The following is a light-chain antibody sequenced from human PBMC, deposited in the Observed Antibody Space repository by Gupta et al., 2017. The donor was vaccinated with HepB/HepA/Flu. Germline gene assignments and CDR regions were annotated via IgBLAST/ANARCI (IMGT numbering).Light chain of an antibody. CDR3: LLYMGGGIV. CDR2: STN. Sequence: QTVVTQEPSFSVSPGGTVTLPCGLSSGSVSTTYYPSWYQQTPGQAPRTLIYSTNTRSSGVPDRFSGSILGNKAALTITGAQADDESDYYCLLYMGGGIVFGGGTKLTVL. CDR1: SGSVSTTYY. V-gene: IGLV8-61*01. J-gene: IGLJ3*02.